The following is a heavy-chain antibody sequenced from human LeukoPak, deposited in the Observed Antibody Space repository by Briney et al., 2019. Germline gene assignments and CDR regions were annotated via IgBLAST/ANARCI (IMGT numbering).Heavy chain of an antibody. CDR1: GFTFSNYW. CDR2: INRDGSER. CDR3: ARRNAMDV. J-gene: IGHJ6*02. V-gene: IGHV3-7*03. Sequence: GGSLRLSCAASGFTFSNYWMTWVRQAPGEGLEWVANINRDGSERYYVDSVKGRFTISRDDAKSSLYLQMNSLRAEDTAVHYCARRNAMDVWGQGTTVIVFS.